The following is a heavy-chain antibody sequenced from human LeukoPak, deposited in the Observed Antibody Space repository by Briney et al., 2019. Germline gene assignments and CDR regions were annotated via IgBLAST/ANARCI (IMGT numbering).Heavy chain of an antibody. CDR3: ASFGAGEQQLANWFDP. Sequence: SGGSLRLSCAASGFTFSNYWMHWVRQAPGKGLVWVSRINTDGRSTYYADSVKGRFTISRDNSKNTLYLQMNSLRAEDTAVYYCASFGAGEQQLANWFDPWGQGTLVTVSS. J-gene: IGHJ5*02. V-gene: IGHV3-74*01. CDR2: INTDGRST. CDR1: GFTFSNYW. D-gene: IGHD6-13*01.